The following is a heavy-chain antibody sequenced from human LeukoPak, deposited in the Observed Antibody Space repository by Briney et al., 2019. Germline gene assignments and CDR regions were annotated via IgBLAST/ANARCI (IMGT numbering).Heavy chain of an antibody. J-gene: IGHJ4*02. CDR3: ARSYGTTVDY. V-gene: IGHV1-69*04. CDR2: IIPILGIA. Sequence: PSVNVSCTASGGTFSSYAISWVRQAPGQGLEWMGRIIPILGIANYAQKFQGRVTITADKSTSTAYMELSSLRSEDTAVYYCARSYGTTVDYWGQGTLVTVSS. CDR1: GGTFSSYA. D-gene: IGHD1-7*01.